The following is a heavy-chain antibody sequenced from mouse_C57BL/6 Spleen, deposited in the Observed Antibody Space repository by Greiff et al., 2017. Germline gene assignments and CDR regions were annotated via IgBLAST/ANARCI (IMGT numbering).Heavy chain of an antibody. D-gene: IGHD3-2*02. CDR1: GYTFTSYW. CDR2: IDPSDSYT. Sequence: QVQLQQPGAELVMPGASVKLSCKASGYTFTSYWMHWVKQRPGQGLEWIGEIDPSDSYTNYNQKFKGKSTLPVDKSSSTAYMQLSSLTSEDSAVYYCARSGRQLSFDYWGQGTTLTVSS. J-gene: IGHJ2*01. CDR3: ARSGRQLSFDY. V-gene: IGHV1-69*01.